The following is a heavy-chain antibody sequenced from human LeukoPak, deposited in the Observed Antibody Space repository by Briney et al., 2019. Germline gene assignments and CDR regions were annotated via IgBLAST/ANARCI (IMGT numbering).Heavy chain of an antibody. D-gene: IGHD3-22*01. V-gene: IGHV3-23*01. CDR1: GFTFSSYA. CDR2: ISGSGGST. Sequence: AGGSLRLSCAASGFTFSSYAMSWVRQAPGKGLEWVSAISGSGGSTYYADSVKGRFTISRDNSKNTLYLQMNSLRAEDTAVYYCAKIVGGYDSSGYVGNGQLDYWGQGTLVTVSS. CDR3: AKIVGGYDSSGYVGNGQLDY. J-gene: IGHJ4*02.